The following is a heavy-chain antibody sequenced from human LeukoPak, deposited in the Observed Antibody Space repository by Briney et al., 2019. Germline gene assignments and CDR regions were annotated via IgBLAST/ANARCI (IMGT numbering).Heavy chain of an antibody. CDR2: NYYSGST. V-gene: IGHV4-59*11. J-gene: IGHJ4*02. CDR3: ARVWVEMATIGLPYFDY. CDR1: VGSISSHY. D-gene: IGHD5-24*01. Sequence: SETLSLTCTVSVGSISSHYWSWIRQPPGKGLEWLGYNYYSGSTNYNPSLKSRVTISVDTSKNQFSLKLSSVTAADTAVYYCARVWVEMATIGLPYFDYWGQGTLVTVSS.